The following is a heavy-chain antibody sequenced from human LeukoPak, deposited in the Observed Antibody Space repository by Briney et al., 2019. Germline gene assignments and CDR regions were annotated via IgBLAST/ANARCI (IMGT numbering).Heavy chain of an antibody. CDR1: GFTFSTYW. D-gene: IGHD1-26*01. Sequence: GGSLRLSCAASGFTFSTYWMTWVRQAPGKGLEWVANIKQDGSEKYYVDSVKGRFTISRDNAKNSLYLQMNSLRAEDTAVYYCARDKIVGATQFDYWGQGTLVTVSS. CDR2: IKQDGSEK. J-gene: IGHJ4*02. CDR3: ARDKIVGATQFDY. V-gene: IGHV3-7*01.